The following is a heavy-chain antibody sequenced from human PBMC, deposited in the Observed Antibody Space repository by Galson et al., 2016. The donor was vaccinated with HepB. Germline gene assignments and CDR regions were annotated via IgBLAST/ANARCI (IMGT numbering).Heavy chain of an antibody. CDR1: GFTFSSYA. CDR2: ISGNTFYT. D-gene: IGHD2-2*01. Sequence: SLRLSCAASGFTFSSYAMSWVRQAPRKGLEWVSAISGNTFYTYYADSVKGRFTISRDNSKNTLYLQMNSLRAEDTAVYYCARVGVPAAMGFRVYYFDYWGQGTLVTVSS. CDR3: ARVGVPAAMGFRVYYFDY. J-gene: IGHJ4*02. V-gene: IGHV3-23*01.